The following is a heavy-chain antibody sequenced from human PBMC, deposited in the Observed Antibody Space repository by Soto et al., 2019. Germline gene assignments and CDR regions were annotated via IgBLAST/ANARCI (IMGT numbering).Heavy chain of an antibody. V-gene: IGHV1-69*06. CDR2: IIPIFGTA. Sequence: QVQLVQSGAEVKKPGSSVKVSCKASGGTFSSYAISWVRQAPGQGLEWMGGIIPIFGTANYAQKFQGRVTMTTDTSTSTAYMELRSLRSDDTAVYYCARELRLGELSPNWFDPWGQGTLVTVSS. D-gene: IGHD3-16*02. J-gene: IGHJ5*02. CDR1: GGTFSSYA. CDR3: ARELRLGELSPNWFDP.